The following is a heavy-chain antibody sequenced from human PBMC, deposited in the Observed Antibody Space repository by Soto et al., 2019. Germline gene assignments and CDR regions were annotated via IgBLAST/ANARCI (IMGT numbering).Heavy chain of an antibody. CDR3: AKVSMVRGVIGESYFDF. D-gene: IGHD3-10*01. Sequence: VQLVESGGGLVQPGRSLRLSCAASGFTFDDYAMHWVRQAPGKGLEWVSGISWNSGSIGYADSVKGRFTISRDNAKNSLYLQMNSLRAEDTALYYCAKVSMVRGVIGESYFDFWGQGTLVTVSS. J-gene: IGHJ4*02. CDR2: ISWNSGSI. V-gene: IGHV3-9*01. CDR1: GFTFDDYA.